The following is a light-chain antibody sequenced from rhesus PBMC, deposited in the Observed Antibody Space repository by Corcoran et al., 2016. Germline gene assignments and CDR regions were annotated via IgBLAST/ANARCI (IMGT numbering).Light chain of an antibody. CDR1: QSVSSY. CDR3: QQCNNWKT. CDR2: SAT. J-gene: IGKJ1*01. Sequence: EIVMTQSPATLSLSPGERATLSCRASQSVSSYVAWYQQKPEQAPRLLICSATSRATGIPDRFSGSGYGTDFSIIISRLGTEDIGVYYCQQCNNWKTFGQGTKVEIK. V-gene: IGKV3S9*01.